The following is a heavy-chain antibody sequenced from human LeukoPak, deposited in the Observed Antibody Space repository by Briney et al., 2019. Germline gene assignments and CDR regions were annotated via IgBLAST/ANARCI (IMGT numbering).Heavy chain of an antibody. Sequence: PGGSLRLSCAASVFTSSSYCMSWVRQAPGKGLEWEAKIKQDGGEKYYVDSVKGRFTIYRDNAKNSLYLQMNSLRAEDTAVYYCARDVDSSGYWWGYGGAFDIWGQGTMVTVSS. CDR1: VFTSSSYC. V-gene: IGHV3-7*01. D-gene: IGHD3-22*01. J-gene: IGHJ3*02. CDR2: IKQDGGEK. CDR3: ARDVDSSGYWWGYGGAFDI.